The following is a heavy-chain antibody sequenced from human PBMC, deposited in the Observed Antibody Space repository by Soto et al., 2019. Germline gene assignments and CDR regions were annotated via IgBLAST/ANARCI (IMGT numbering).Heavy chain of an antibody. CDR2: IKQDGSEK. CDR3: ARDYDCSSTSCYPRDNWFDP. J-gene: IGHJ5*02. V-gene: IGHV3-7*01. D-gene: IGHD2-2*01. Sequence: GSLRLSCAASGFTFSSYWMSWVRKAPGKGLEWVANIKQDGSEKYYVDSVKGRFTISRDNAKNSLYLQMNSLRAEDTAVYYCARDYDCSSTSCYPRDNWFDPWGQGTLVTVSS. CDR1: GFTFSSYW.